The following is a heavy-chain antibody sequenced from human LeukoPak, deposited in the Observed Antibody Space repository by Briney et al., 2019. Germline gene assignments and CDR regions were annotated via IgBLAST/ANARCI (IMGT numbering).Heavy chain of an antibody. J-gene: IGHJ4*02. Sequence: GGSLRLSCAASGFTFSSYAMSWVRQAPGKGLEWVSTISGSGDSTFYADSVKGRFTISRDNSKNMLYLQMNSLRAEDTAVYYCAVKIYFDDWGQGTQVTVSS. CDR3: AVKIYFDD. V-gene: IGHV3-23*01. CDR2: ISGSGDST. CDR1: GFTFSSYA.